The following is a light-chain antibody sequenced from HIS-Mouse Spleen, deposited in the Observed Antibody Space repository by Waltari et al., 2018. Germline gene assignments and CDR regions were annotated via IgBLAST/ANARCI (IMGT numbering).Light chain of an antibody. Sequence: SYELTQPPSVSVSPGQTARITCSGDALPKKYAYWYQQKSGQAPVLVIYEDSKRLSGIPERFSGSSSGTMATLTISGAQVEDEADYYCYSTDSSGNHRVFGGGTNLTVL. J-gene: IGLJ2*01. V-gene: IGLV3-10*01. CDR3: YSTDSSGNHRV. CDR2: EDS. CDR1: ALPKKY.